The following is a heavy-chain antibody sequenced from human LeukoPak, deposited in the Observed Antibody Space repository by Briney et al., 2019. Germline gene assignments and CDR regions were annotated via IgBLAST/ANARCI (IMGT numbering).Heavy chain of an antibody. CDR2: IYYSGST. D-gene: IGHD4-17*01. J-gene: IGHJ4*02. Sequence: SETLSLTCTVSGGSISSSSYYWGWIRQPPGKGLEWIGSIYYSGSTYYNPSLKSRVTISVDTSKNQFSLKLSSVTAADTAVYYCARRKTTVTKFFDYWGQGTLVTVSS. V-gene: IGHV4-39*07. CDR3: ARRKTTVTKFFDY. CDR1: GGSISSSSYY.